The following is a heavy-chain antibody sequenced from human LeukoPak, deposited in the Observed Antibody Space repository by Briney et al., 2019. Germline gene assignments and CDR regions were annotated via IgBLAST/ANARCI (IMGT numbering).Heavy chain of an antibody. CDR1: GFTFSSYW. Sequence: PGGSLRLSCAASGFTFSSYWMHWVRQAPGKGLVWVSRINSDGSSTSYADSVKGRFTISRDNAKNTLYLQMNSLRAEDTAVYYCARDPSFGYFDWLSNPFDYWGQGTLVTVSS. V-gene: IGHV3-74*01. J-gene: IGHJ4*02. CDR2: INSDGSST. CDR3: ARDPSFGYFDWLSNPFDY. D-gene: IGHD3-9*01.